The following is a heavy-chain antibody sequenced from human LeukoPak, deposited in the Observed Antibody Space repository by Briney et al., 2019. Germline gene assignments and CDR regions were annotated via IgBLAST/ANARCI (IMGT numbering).Heavy chain of an antibody. D-gene: IGHD3-9*01. CDR3: ARRLRYFDAFDY. CDR1: GGSISSYY. V-gene: IGHV4-59*08. J-gene: IGHJ4*02. CDR2: IYYSGST. Sequence: SETLSLTCTVSGGSISSYYWSWIRQPPGKGLEWIGYIYYSGSTYYNPSLKSRVTISVDTSKNQFSLKLSSVTAADTAVYYCARRLRYFDAFDYWGQGTLVTVSS.